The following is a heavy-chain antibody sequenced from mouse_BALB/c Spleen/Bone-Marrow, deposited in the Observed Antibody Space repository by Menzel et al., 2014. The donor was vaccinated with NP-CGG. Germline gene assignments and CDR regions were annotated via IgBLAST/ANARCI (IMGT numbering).Heavy chain of an antibody. D-gene: IGHD2-4*01. Sequence: VQLKQSGPELVKPGASVKICCKASGYSFTGYFMNWMKQSHGKSLEWIGRINPYNGDPFYNQKFKGKATLTVDKSSSTAHMELLSLTSEDSAVYYCGRGNYDYDSWFGYWGQGTLVTVSA. CDR1: GYSFTGYF. V-gene: IGHV1-37*01. CDR2: INPYNGDP. CDR3: GRGNYDYDSWFGY. J-gene: IGHJ3*01.